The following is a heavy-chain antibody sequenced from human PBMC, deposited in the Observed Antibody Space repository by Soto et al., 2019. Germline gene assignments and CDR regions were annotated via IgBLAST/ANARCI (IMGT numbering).Heavy chain of an antibody. CDR2: IYTSGTT. D-gene: IGHD6-25*01. CDR1: GGSIRSYY. Sequence: QVQLQQSGPGLVTPSETLSLTCTVTGGSIRSYYWSWIRQPAGKALEWIGRIYTSGTTNYNPSLKSRVTILLDTSKNQFSLDLSSVTDADTAVYYCAREGSSGFGMDVWGQGTTVTVSS. J-gene: IGHJ6*02. V-gene: IGHV4-4*07. CDR3: AREGSSGFGMDV.